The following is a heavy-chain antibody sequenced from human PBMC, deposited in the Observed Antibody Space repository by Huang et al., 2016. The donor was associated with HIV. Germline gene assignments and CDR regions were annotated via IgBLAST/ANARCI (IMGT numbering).Heavy chain of an antibody. CDR1: GGSFSGYY. D-gene: IGHD3-22*01. Sequence: QVQLEQWGAGLLKASETLSLTCAVYGGSFSGYYWNWLRQAPGKGLEWVGEINHSGNTNYHPSRESRVNMSVDTSKSQFSLYLTSLSAADTGTYFCARRYNSRRDYWGRGTLVTVHS. CDR3: ARRYNSRRDY. J-gene: IGHJ4*02. V-gene: IGHV4-34*02. CDR2: INHSGNT.